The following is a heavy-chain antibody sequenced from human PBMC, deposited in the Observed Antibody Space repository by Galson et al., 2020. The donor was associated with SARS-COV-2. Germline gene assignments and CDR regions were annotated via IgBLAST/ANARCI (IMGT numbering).Heavy chain of an antibody. Sequence: SETLSLTCTVSGGSINSGDYYWSWIRQHPEKGLEWIGHIYYSGSTYYNPSLKSRVTISIDTSNNQFSLRLSSVTAADTALYYCARYYSDTVAFGSWGQGTLVTVSS. CDR3: ARYYSDTVAFGS. V-gene: IGHV4-31*03. J-gene: IGHJ4*02. CDR2: IYYSGST. CDR1: GGSINSGDYY. D-gene: IGHD2-21*01.